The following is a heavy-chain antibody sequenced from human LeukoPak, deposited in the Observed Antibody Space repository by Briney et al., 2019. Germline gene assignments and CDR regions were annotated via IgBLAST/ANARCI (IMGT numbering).Heavy chain of an antibody. J-gene: IGHJ4*02. CDR2: ISGSGNGAST. Sequence: QPGGSLRLSCSASGFVFSIYTMYWVRQAPGKGPEYVSTISGSGNGASTYYADSVKGRFTISRDDSKSLLYLQMNGLRGEDTAVYYCVKDFGSVRGTPDSWGQGTLVTVSP. CDR1: GFVFSIYT. V-gene: IGHV3-64D*06. D-gene: IGHD1-26*01. CDR3: VKDFGSVRGTPDS.